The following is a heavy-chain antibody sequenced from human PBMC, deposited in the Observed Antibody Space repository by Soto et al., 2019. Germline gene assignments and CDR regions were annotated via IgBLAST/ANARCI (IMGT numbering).Heavy chain of an antibody. D-gene: IGHD3-22*01. V-gene: IGHV1-3*05. CDR2: INAGNGNT. Sequence: QVQLVQSGAEEKKPGASVKVSCKASGYTFTSYAMHWVRQAPGQRLEWMGWINAGNGNTKYSQKFQGRDTITRDSSASTAYMELRSLRSEATAVYYCSRGVEPWLLIDYWGQGTLVTVSS. CDR1: GYTFTSYA. J-gene: IGHJ4*02. CDR3: SRGVEPWLLIDY.